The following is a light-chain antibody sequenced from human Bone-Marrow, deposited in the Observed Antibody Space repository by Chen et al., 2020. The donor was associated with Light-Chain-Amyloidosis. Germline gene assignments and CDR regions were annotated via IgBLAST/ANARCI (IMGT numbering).Light chain of an antibody. CDR3: ESYEGSGQGG. J-gene: IGLJ2*01. CDR2: EDD. V-gene: IGLV6-57*01. Sequence: NFMLTQPHSVSESPGKTVIISCTRSSGSIATNYVQWYQQRPGSSPTTVIYEDDQRPSGVPDRFSGCIDRCSNSASRTSSGLKTEGGADDYWESYEGSGQGGVGGGTKLTVL. CDR1: SGSIATNY.